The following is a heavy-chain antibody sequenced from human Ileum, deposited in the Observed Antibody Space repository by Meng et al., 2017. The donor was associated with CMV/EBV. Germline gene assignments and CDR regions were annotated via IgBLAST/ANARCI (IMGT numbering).Heavy chain of an antibody. Sequence: TCSVYGGSFSGFYWSWVRQPPGKGLGWIGEIDHRGATNCNLSLKSRVSFSVETSKNHFSLKLSSVTAADTAVYYCARGGTWPTKFDYWDQGALVTVSS. V-gene: IGHV4-34*01. CDR1: GGSFSGFY. CDR3: ARGGTWPTKFDY. CDR2: IDHRGAT. D-gene: IGHD2-2*01. J-gene: IGHJ4*02.